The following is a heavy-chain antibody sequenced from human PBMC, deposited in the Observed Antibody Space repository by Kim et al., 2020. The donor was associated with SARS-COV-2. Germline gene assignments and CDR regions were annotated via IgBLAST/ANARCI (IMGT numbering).Heavy chain of an antibody. Sequence: PSLKSRVTISIDTSKNQFSLKLSSGTAEDTAVYYCSRDRITGTTGGFDYWGQGTLVTVSS. V-gene: IGHV4-31*02. J-gene: IGHJ4*02. CDR3: SRDRITGTTGGFDY. D-gene: IGHD1-20*01.